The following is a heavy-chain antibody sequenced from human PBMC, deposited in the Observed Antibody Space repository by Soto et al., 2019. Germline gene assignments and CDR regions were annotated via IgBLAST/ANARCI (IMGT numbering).Heavy chain of an antibody. D-gene: IGHD4-17*01. CDR3: ARPYGDPY. V-gene: IGHV5-51*01. J-gene: IGHJ4*02. Sequence: EVQLVQSGAEVKKPGESLKISCMGSGYSCTSFWIGWVRQMPGKGLEWMGIIYPDDSDTRYSPSFLGQVTISADKSISTAYLQWRSLKASDTAMYYCARPYGDPYWGQGTLVTVSS. CDR2: IYPDDSDT. CDR1: GYSCTSFW.